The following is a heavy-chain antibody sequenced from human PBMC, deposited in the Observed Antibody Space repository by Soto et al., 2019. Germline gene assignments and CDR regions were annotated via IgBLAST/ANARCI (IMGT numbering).Heavy chain of an antibody. CDR2: INPSGGST. J-gene: IGHJ4*02. Sequence: ASVKVSCKASGYFFTSHYMHWVRQAPGQGLEWMGIINPSGGSTNYAQKFQGRVIMTRDTSTSTVYMELSSLRSEDTAAYYCARVWASGNDLRHYFDNWGQGTPVTVSS. CDR1: GYFFTSHY. CDR3: ARVWASGNDLRHYFDN. D-gene: IGHD5-12*01. V-gene: IGHV1-46*01.